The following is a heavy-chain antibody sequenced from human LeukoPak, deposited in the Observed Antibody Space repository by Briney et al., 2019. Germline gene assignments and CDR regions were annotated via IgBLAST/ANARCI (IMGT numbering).Heavy chain of an antibody. CDR1: GYSFTSYW. CDR3: ATRLTGYHVTVDY. D-gene: IGHD3-9*01. CDR2: IYPGDSDT. Sequence: GEPLKISFKGSGYSFTSYWIGWVRQLHGKGLEWFGIIYPGDSDTRYSPFFQAQVTISADKSISTAYLQWSSLKASDTAMYYCATRLTGYHVTVDYWGQGTLVTVSS. V-gene: IGHV5-51*01. J-gene: IGHJ4*02.